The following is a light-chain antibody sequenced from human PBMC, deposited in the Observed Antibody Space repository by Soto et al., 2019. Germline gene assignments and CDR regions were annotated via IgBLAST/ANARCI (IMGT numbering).Light chain of an antibody. CDR3: NSYTITSTYV. V-gene: IGLV2-14*01. CDR1: SSDVGSYNH. CDR2: DVS. J-gene: IGLJ1*01. Sequence: QSVLTLPASVSGSPGQSITISCTGTSSDVGSYNHVSWYQQHPGKAPKLIIWDVSNRPSGVSYRFSGSKSGNTASLTISGLQAEDEADYYCNSYTITSTYVLGTGTKVTVL.